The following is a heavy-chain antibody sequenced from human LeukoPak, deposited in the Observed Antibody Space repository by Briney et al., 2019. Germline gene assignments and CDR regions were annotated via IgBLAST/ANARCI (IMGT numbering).Heavy chain of an antibody. Sequence: GGSLRLSCAASGFTFSSYAMSWVRQAPGKGLEWVSAISGSGGSTYYADSVKGRFTISRDNSKNTLYLQMNSLRAEDTAVYYCAKFLPTHIVVANYYCDYWGQGTRVTVSS. CDR2: ISGSGGST. CDR3: AKFLPTHIVVANYYCDY. V-gene: IGHV3-23*01. D-gene: IGHD2-21*01. CDR1: GFTFSSYA. J-gene: IGHJ4*02.